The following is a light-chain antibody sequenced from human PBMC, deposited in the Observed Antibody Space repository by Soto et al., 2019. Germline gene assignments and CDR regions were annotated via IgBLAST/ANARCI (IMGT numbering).Light chain of an antibody. CDR2: AAS. V-gene: IGKV1-6*01. J-gene: IGKJ1*01. CDR1: QGIRDE. Sequence: AIQMTQSPSSLSASVGDRVTITCRASQGIRDELGWYQQKAGKASNLLISAASRLQSGVPSRFSGRGSGTDFTLTISSLQPEDFATYYCLQDYDYPRTFGQGTKVDTK. CDR3: LQDYDYPRT.